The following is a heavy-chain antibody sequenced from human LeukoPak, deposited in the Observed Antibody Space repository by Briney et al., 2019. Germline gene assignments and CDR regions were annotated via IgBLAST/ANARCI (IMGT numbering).Heavy chain of an antibody. CDR2: IYFSGST. Sequence: SETPSLTCTVSGASITRYYWGWIRQPPGKGLEWIGYIYFSGSTNYNPTLKSRVTISVDTSKNQFSLKLSSVTAADTAVYYCASLSRVAGTFSEFLFWGQGTLVTVSS. V-gene: IGHV4-59*01. CDR3: ASLSRVAGTFSEFLF. CDR1: GASITRYY. D-gene: IGHD2-15*01. J-gene: IGHJ4*02.